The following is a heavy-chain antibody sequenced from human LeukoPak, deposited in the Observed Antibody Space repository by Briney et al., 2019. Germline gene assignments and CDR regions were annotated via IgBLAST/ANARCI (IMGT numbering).Heavy chain of an antibody. D-gene: IGHD3-16*01. V-gene: IGHV4-59*01. CDR3: ARGLGGPDY. CDR1: GGSISSYY. Sequence: SETLSLTCTVSGGSISSYYWSWIRQPPGKGLEWIGYTYYSGSTNYNPSLKSRGTISVDTSKNQFSLKLSSVTAADTAVYYCARGLGGPDYWGQGTLVTVSS. CDR2: TYYSGST. J-gene: IGHJ4*02.